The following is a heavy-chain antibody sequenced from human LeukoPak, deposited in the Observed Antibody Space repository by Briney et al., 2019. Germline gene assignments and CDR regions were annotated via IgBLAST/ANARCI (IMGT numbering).Heavy chain of an antibody. CDR1: EYTITAYY. J-gene: IGHJ4*02. CDR3: ATSMTATAPFDD. CDR2: INCDSGDT. V-gene: IGHV1-2*02. Sequence: ASVKVSCMASEYTITAYYMHWVRQAPGQGLELVGWINCDSGDTNYAQNFQGRVTVTRDTSITIAYMELSSLRFDDTAVYFCATSMTATAPFDDWGQGTLVTVSS. D-gene: IGHD2-21*02.